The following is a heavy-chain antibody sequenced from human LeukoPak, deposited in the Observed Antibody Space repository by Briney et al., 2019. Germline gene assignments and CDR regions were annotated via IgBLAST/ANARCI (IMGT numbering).Heavy chain of an antibody. D-gene: IGHD3-16*01. J-gene: IGHJ4*02. Sequence: GASVKVSYKVSGYTLTALSMHWVRQAPVKGLEWMGSFDPEDGETIYAQKFQGRVTMTEDTSTDTAFMELNSLRSEDTAIYYCAVGSISFGDYWGQGTLVTVSS. CDR3: AVGSISFGDY. V-gene: IGHV1-24*01. CDR2: FDPEDGET. CDR1: GYTLTALS.